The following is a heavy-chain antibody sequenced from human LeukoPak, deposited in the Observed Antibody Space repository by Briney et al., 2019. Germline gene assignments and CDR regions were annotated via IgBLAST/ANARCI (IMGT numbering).Heavy chain of an antibody. D-gene: IGHD5-18*01. CDR2: MNPNSGNT. CDR3: ARGWIQLWTNWFDP. V-gene: IGHV1-8*01. J-gene: IGHJ5*02. Sequence: ASVKVSCKASGYTFTSYDINWVRQATGQGLGWMGWMNPNSGNTGYAQKFQGRVTMTRNTSISTAYMELSSLRSEDTAVYYCARGWIQLWTNWFDPWGQGTLVTVSS. CDR1: GYTFTSYD.